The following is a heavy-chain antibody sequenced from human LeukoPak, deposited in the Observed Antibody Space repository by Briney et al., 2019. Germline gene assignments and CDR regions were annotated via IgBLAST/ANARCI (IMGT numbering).Heavy chain of an antibody. CDR1: GGSFSGYY. J-gene: IGHJ4*02. CDR2: INHSGST. CDR3: VRVDNGGNYFDY. D-gene: IGHD4-23*01. Sequence: SETLSLTCAVYGGSFSGYYWSWIRQPPGKGLEWIGEINHSGSTYYNPSLKSRLTISADTSKNQFSLRLSSVTAADTAVYYCVRVDNGGNYFDYWGQGTLVTVSS. V-gene: IGHV4-34*01.